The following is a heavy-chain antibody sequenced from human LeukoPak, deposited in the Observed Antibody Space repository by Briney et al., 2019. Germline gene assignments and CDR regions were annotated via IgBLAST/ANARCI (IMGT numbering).Heavy chain of an antibody. CDR3: ARRSGIAVAGAFDY. V-gene: IGHV3-23*01. J-gene: IGHJ4*02. CDR2: LSGSGDST. D-gene: IGHD6-19*01. CDR1: GFTFSSYA. Sequence: PGGSLRLSCAASGFTFSSYAMSWVRQAPGKGLEWVSGLSGSGDSTYYADSVKGRFTISRDNSKNTLYLQMNSLRGEDTAVYYCARRSGIAVAGAFDYWGQGTLVTVSS.